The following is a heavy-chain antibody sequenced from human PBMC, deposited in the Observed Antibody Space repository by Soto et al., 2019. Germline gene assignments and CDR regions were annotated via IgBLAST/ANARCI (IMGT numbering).Heavy chain of an antibody. D-gene: IGHD5-18*01. J-gene: IGHJ4*02. CDR2: IHNSGTT. CDR1: GFSSSSYY. V-gene: IGHV4-59*01. Sequence: SATLSLTCPVSGFSSSSYYLTWVRPPQGKGLEWIGNIHNSGTTNYNPSLQNRVSISIDTSKDQYSLKLTSVTAADAALDDCGRDIRGFSRAPENWGRGTPGSVAS. CDR3: GRDIRGFSRAPEN.